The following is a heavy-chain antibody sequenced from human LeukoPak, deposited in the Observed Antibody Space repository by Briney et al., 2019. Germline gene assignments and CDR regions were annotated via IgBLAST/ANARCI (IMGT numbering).Heavy chain of an antibody. J-gene: IGHJ4*02. Sequence: GGSLRLSCAASGFTVSSNYMSWVRQAPGKGLEWVSIIYSDGSTYYADSVKGRFTISRDNSKNTLYLQMNSLRAEDTAVYYCARGYSSGWYPSYYFDYWGQGTLVTVSS. CDR1: GFTVSSNY. CDR3: ARGYSSGWYPSYYFDY. V-gene: IGHV3-66*01. CDR2: IYSDGST. D-gene: IGHD6-19*01.